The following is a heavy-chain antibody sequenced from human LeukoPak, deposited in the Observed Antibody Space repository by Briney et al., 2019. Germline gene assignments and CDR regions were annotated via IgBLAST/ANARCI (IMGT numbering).Heavy chain of an antibody. V-gene: IGHV1-69*04. CDR2: IIPILGIA. Sequence: SVKVSCKASGGTFSSYAISWVRQAPGQGLEWMGRIIPILGIANYAQKFQGRVTITADKSTSTAYMELSSLRSEDTAVYYCVRAERWLQLTFDYWGQGTLVTVSS. J-gene: IGHJ4*02. CDR1: GGTFSSYA. D-gene: IGHD5-24*01. CDR3: VRAERWLQLTFDY.